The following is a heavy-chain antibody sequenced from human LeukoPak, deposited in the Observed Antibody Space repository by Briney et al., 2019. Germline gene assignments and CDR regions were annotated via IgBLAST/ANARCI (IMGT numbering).Heavy chain of an antibody. Sequence: GGSLRLSCAASGFTFSNAWMSWVRQAPGKGLEWVGRIKSKTDGGTTDYAAPVKGRFTIPRDDSKNTLYLQMNSLKTEDTALYYCITFSMIVVVISDWGRGTLVTVSS. V-gene: IGHV3-15*01. CDR2: IKSKTDGGTT. D-gene: IGHD3-22*01. J-gene: IGHJ4*02. CDR1: GFTFSNAW. CDR3: ITFSMIVVVISD.